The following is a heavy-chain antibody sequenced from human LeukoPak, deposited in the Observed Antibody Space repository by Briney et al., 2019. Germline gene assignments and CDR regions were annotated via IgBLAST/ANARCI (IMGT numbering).Heavy chain of an antibody. V-gene: IGHV4-59*01. D-gene: IGHD4-23*01. CDR2: IYYSGST. CDR3: AREGTTVVTPSHAFDI. J-gene: IGHJ3*02. Sequence: PSETLSLTCTVSGGSISSYCWSWLRQPPGKELEWIGYIYYSGSTNYNPSLKSRVTISVDTSKNQFSLKLSSVTVADTAVYYCAREGTTVVTPSHAFDIWGQGTMVTVSS. CDR1: GGSISSYC.